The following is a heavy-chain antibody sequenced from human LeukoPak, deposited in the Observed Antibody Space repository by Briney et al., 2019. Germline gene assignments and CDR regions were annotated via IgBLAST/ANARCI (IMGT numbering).Heavy chain of an antibody. CDR2: ISAYNGNT. CDR3: ARATRSSTSSEAWWFDP. CDR1: GYTFTSYG. J-gene: IGHJ5*02. Sequence: GASVKVSCKASGYTFTSYGISWVRQAPGQGLEWMGWISAYNGNTNYAQKLQGRVTMTTDTSTSTAYMELRSLRSDDTAVYYCARATRSSTSSEAWWFDPWGQGTLVTVSP. V-gene: IGHV1-18*01. D-gene: IGHD2-2*01.